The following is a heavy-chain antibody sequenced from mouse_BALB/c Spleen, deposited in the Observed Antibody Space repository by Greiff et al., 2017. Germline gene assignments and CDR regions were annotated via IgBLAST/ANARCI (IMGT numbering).Heavy chain of an antibody. CDR3: ARSARATSAWFAY. J-gene: IGHJ3*01. D-gene: IGHD3-1*01. V-gene: IGHV1S137*01. Sequence: QVQLQQSGAELVRPGVSVKISCKGSGYTFTDYAMHWVKQSHAKSLEWIGVISTYYGDASYNQKFKGKATMTVDKSSSTAYMELARLTSEDSAIYYCARSARATSAWFAYWGQGTLVTVSA. CDR1: GYTFTDYA. CDR2: ISTYYGDA.